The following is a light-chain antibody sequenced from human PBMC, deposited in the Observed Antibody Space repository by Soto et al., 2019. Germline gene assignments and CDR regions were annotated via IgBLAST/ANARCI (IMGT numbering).Light chain of an antibody. CDR2: GAS. J-gene: IGKJ5*01. CDR1: QSVNVN. Sequence: DIVTTESTPILDGSPGEKATLSGRVSQSVNVNLAWYQQKPGQAPRLLIYGASSRATGIPDRFSGSGSGTDFTLTITRLEPEDFAVYYCQQYGNSPPDTFGQGTRLEI. CDR3: QQYGNSPPDT. V-gene: IGKV3-20*01.